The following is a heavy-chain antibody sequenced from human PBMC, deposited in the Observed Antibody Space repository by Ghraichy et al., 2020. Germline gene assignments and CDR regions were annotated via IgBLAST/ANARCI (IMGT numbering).Heavy chain of an antibody. V-gene: IGHV3-21*01. CDR1: GFTFRDYS. J-gene: IGHJ4*02. Sequence: GESLNISCAASGFTFRDYSMNWVRQAPGKGLEWVSFISSSSSNIYYADSVKGRFSISRDNAKNSLYLQMNSLTAEDTAMYYCARGVGGKFDYWGQGSLVTVSS. CDR2: ISSSSSNI. D-gene: IGHD3-16*01. CDR3: ARGVGGKFDY.